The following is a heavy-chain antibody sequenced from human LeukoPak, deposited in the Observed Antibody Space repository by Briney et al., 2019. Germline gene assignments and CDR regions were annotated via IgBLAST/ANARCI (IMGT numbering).Heavy chain of an antibody. D-gene: IGHD3-9*01. Sequence: SETLSLTCTVSGGFINSYYWSWIRQPAGKGLEWIGRVYTSGITNYNPSPTSRITMSVDTSKNQFSLKLTSVTAADTAVYYCARHNGFDRGYYYYMDVWGKGTTVTVSS. CDR3: ARHNGFDRGYYYYMDV. CDR1: GGFINSYY. CDR2: VYTSGIT. V-gene: IGHV4-4*07. J-gene: IGHJ6*03.